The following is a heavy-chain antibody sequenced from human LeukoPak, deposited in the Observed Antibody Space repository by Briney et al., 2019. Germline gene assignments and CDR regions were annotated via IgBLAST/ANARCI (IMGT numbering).Heavy chain of an antibody. D-gene: IGHD6-13*01. CDR3: ARRARGQQLVHLNWFDP. CDR2: INTNTGNP. CDR1: GYTFTSYA. V-gene: IGHV7-4-1*02. J-gene: IGHJ5*02. Sequence: GASVKVSCKASGYTFTSYAMNWVRQASGQGLEWMGWINTNTGNPTYAQGFTGRFVFSLDTSVSTAYLQISSLKAEDTAVYYCARRARGQQLVHLNWFDPWGQGTLVTVSS.